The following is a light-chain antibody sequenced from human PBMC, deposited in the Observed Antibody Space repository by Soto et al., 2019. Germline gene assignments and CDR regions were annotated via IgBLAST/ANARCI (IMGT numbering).Light chain of an antibody. Sequence: EIVLRQSPGTLSLSPGERATISCRVSQSVSSSYLAWYQQKPGQAPRLLIYGASSRATGIPDRFSGSGSGTDFTLTISRLEPEDFAVYYCQQYGSSPNTFGQGTKVDI. CDR3: QQYGSSPNT. V-gene: IGKV3-20*01. CDR2: GAS. CDR1: QSVSSSY. J-gene: IGKJ1*01.